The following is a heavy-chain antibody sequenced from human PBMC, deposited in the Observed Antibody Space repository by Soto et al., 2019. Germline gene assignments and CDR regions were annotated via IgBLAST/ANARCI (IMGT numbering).Heavy chain of an antibody. D-gene: IGHD1-7*01. J-gene: IGHJ4*02. CDR2: IWYDGSNK. CDR3: ARTELELNYFDY. Sequence: PGGSLRLSCAASGFTFSSYGMHWVRQAPGKGLEWVAVIWYDGSNKYYADSVKGRFTISRDNSKNTLYLQMNSLRAEDTAVYYCARTELELNYFDYWGQGTLVTVSS. V-gene: IGHV3-33*01. CDR1: GFTFSSYG.